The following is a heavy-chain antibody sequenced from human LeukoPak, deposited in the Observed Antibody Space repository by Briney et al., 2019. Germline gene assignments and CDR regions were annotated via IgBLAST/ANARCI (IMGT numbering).Heavy chain of an antibody. J-gene: IGHJ5*02. CDR2: INPNSGGT. V-gene: IGHV1-2*02. CDR1: GYTFTGYY. D-gene: IGHD2-15*01. Sequence: ASVKVSCKASGYTFTGYYMHWVRQAPGRGLEWMGWINPNSGGTNYAQKFQGRVTMTRDTSISTAYMELSRLRSDDTAVYYCARPSLPCCSGGSKNWFDPWGQGTLVTVSS. CDR3: ARPSLPCCSGGSKNWFDP.